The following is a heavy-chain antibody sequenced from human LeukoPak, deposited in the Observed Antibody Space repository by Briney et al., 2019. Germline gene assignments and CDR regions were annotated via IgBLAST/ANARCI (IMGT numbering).Heavy chain of an antibody. CDR1: GGSISNYY. CDR3: ARGYSSSWYYFDN. V-gene: IGHV4-59*08. CDR2: VHYSGST. D-gene: IGHD6-13*01. Sequence: SETLSLTCTVSGGSISNYYWSWIRQPPGKELEWIGYVHYSGSTNYSPSLKSRATISVDTSRSQFSLKLSSVTAADTAVYYCARGYSSSWYYFDNWGQGTLVTVSS. J-gene: IGHJ4*02.